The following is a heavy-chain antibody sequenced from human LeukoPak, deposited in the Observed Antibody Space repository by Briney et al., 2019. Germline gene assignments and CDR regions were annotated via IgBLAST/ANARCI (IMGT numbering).Heavy chain of an antibody. CDR1: GFTFGDYA. CDR3: TRSAGYSSGWYHDY. J-gene: IGHJ4*02. CDR2: IRGKAYGGTT. D-gene: IGHD6-19*01. Sequence: GGSLRLSCTASGFTFGDYAMSWVRQAPGKGLEWVGFIRGKAYGGTTEYAASVKGRFTTSRDYSKSLAYLQMNSLKTEDTAVYYCTRSAGYSSGWYHDYWGQGTLVTVSS. V-gene: IGHV3-49*04.